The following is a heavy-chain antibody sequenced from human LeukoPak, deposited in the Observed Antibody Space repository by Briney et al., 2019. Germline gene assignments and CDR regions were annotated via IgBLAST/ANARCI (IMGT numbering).Heavy chain of an antibody. CDR2: IYYSGNT. V-gene: IGHV4-39*07. J-gene: IGHJ6*04. CDR1: GSSISNYY. CDR3: AELGITMIGGV. Sequence: PSETLSLTSTVSGSSISNYYWDWIRQAPGQGLEWIGSIYYSGNTYYNSSLKRRVTRSVDTSKNQFSLKLSSVTAADTAVYYCAELGITMIGGVWGKGTTVTISS. D-gene: IGHD3-10*02.